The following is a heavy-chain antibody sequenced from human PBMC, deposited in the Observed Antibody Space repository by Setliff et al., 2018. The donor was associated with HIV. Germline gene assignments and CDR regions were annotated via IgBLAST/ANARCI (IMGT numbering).Heavy chain of an antibody. D-gene: IGHD3-10*01. CDR1: GDSISSGSYY. J-gene: IGHJ6*03. CDR3: ARYGEFHYYYYYYMDV. V-gene: IGHV4-61*09. Sequence: PSETLSLTCTVSGDSISSGSYYWSWIRQPAGKGLEWIGHIYTSGSTNYNPSLKSRVTISVDTSKNQFSLKLISVTAADTAVYYCARYGEFHYYYYYYMDVWGKGTTVTVSS. CDR2: IYTSGST.